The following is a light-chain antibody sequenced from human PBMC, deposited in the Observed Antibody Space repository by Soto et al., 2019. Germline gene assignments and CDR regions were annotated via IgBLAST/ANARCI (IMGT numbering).Light chain of an antibody. J-gene: IGLJ1*01. V-gene: IGLV1-40*01. CDR3: QSYDSSLSGYV. CDR1: SSNIGAGYD. Sequence: QSVLTQPPSVSGAPGQRVSISCTGSSSNIGAGYDVHWYHQLPGTAPKLLIFGNSNRPSGVPDRFSGSKSGTSASLAITGPQAEDEADNYGQSYDSSLSGYVFGTGTKVTVL. CDR2: GNS.